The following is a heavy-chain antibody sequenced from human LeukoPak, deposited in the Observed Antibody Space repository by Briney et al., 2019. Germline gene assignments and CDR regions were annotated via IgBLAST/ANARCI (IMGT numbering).Heavy chain of an antibody. CDR2: IVNDGHGI. CDR1: GFTFSGYW. Sequence: PGGSLRLSCVTSGFTFSGYWMHWVRQGPEKGLELVSRIVNDGHGIIYADSVKGRFTTSRDNAKNTLYLQMNSLRVEDTAVYYCAAGGGWDPSFGVVTHIDAWGKGTTVVVS. J-gene: IGHJ6*03. D-gene: IGHD3-3*01. CDR3: AAGGGWDPSFGVVTHIDA. V-gene: IGHV3-74*01.